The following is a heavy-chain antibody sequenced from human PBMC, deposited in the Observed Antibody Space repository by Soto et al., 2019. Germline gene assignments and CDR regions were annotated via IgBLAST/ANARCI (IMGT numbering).Heavy chain of an antibody. Sequence: EVQLLESGGGLVQPGGSLRLSCAASGFTFSSYAMSWVRQAPGKGLEWVSAISGSGGSTYYADSVKGRFTISRDNSKNTRHLQMNSLRAEDTAVYYCAKDSAGGSAKYYFDYWGQGTLVTVSS. CDR2: ISGSGGST. J-gene: IGHJ4*02. CDR1: GFTFSSYA. V-gene: IGHV3-23*01. D-gene: IGHD5-12*01. CDR3: AKDSAGGSAKYYFDY.